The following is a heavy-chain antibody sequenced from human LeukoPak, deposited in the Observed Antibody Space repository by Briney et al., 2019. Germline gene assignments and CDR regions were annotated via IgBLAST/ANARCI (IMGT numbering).Heavy chain of an antibody. J-gene: IGHJ3*02. CDR3: AGVPLFFLLSREAFDI. CDR2: IYTSGST. D-gene: IGHD3-10*01. Sequence: PSETLSLTCTVSGGSISSGSYYWSWIRQPAGKGLEWIGRIYTSGSTNYNPSLKSRVTISVDTSKNQFSLKLSSVTAADTAVYYCAGVPLFFLLSREAFDIWGQGTMVTVSS. CDR1: GGSISSGSYY. V-gene: IGHV4-61*02.